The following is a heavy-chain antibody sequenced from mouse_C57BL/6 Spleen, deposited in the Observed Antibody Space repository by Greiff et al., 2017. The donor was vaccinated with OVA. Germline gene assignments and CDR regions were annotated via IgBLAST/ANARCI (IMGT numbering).Heavy chain of an antibody. J-gene: IGHJ2*01. CDR3: ARGTTVVELYYFDY. D-gene: IGHD1-1*01. CDR2: INPNNGGT. V-gene: IGHV1-26*01. CDR1: GYTFTDYY. Sequence: EVQLQQSGPELVKPGASVKISCKASGYTFTDYYMNWVKQSHGKSLEWIGDINPNNGGTSYNQKFKGKATLTVDKSSSTAYMELRSLTSEDSAVYYCARGTTVVELYYFDYWGQGTTLTVSS.